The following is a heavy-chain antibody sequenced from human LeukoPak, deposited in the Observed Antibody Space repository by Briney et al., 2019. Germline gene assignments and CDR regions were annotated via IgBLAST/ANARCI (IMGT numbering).Heavy chain of an antibody. CDR2: IIPTFGTV. D-gene: IGHD5-18*01. V-gene: IGHV1-69*01. J-gene: IGHJ6*02. CDR1: GFTFGSYT. Sequence: SVKVSCKASGFTFGSYTINWVRQAPGQGLEWMGGIIPTFGTVTYAQRFQGRVTFIADEATTTAYMQLNSLRSEDTAVYYCAREEDTAKAAYYHGLDVWGQGTTVTVSS. CDR3: AREEDTAKAAYYHGLDV.